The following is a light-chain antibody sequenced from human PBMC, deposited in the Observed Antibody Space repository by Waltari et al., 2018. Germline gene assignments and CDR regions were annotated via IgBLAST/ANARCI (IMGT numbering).Light chain of an antibody. CDR3: QSYDSSLSGSV. V-gene: IGLV1-40*01. CDR1: SSNLGAGYD. J-gene: IGLJ2*01. Sequence: QSGLTQPPSVSGAPGQRVTIPCPGSSSNLGAGYDVHWYQLLPGTAPKPLIYGNSNRPSGVPDRFSGSKSGTSASLAITGLQAEDEAGYYCQSYDSSLSGSVFGGGTKLTVL. CDR2: GNS.